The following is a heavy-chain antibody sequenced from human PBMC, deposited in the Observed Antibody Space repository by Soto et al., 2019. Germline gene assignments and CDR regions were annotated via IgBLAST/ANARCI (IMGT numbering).Heavy chain of an antibody. J-gene: IGHJ4*02. Sequence: QITLKESGPTLVKPTQTLTLTCTFSGFSLSTSGVGVGWIRQPPGKALEWLALIYWDDDKRYSPSLKSRLTIPKDTSKNQVVLTVTNMDPVDTATYYCAQVRQQLAFGDYWGQGTLVTVSS. CDR2: IYWDDDK. V-gene: IGHV2-5*02. CDR1: GFSLSTSGVG. CDR3: AQVRQQLAFGDY. D-gene: IGHD6-13*01.